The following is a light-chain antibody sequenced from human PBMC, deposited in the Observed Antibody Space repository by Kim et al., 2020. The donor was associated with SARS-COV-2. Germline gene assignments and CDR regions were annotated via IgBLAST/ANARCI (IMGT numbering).Light chain of an antibody. Sequence: PGQSVTISCTGTRSDVGRYNYVSCYQPHPGKAPKLMIYEVNKRPSGVPDRFSGSKSGYTASLTVSGLQADDEADYYCSSYTGSNVIFGEGTKVTVL. V-gene: IGLV2-8*01. CDR2: EVN. CDR1: RSDVGRYNY. CDR3: SSYTGSNVI. J-gene: IGLJ2*01.